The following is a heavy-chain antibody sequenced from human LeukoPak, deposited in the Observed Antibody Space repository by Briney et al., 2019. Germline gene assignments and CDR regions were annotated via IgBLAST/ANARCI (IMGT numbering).Heavy chain of an antibody. CDR3: ARAYYYGSGTFDI. Sequence: SETLSLTCTVSGGSISPYYWRWIRQPPGKGLEWIGYIYYTGSTYYNPSLKSRVTISVDTSKNQFSLKLTSVTAADTAVYYCARAYYYGSGTFDIWGQGTLVTVSS. CDR1: GGSISPYY. CDR2: IYYTGST. J-gene: IGHJ3*02. D-gene: IGHD3-10*01. V-gene: IGHV4-59*01.